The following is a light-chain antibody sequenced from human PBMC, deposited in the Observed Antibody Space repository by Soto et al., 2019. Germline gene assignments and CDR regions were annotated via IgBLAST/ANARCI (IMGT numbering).Light chain of an antibody. V-gene: IGLV2-23*01. CDR1: SSDVGSSNL. CDR3: SSYAGSSTFV. CDR2: EGT. J-gene: IGLJ1*01. Sequence: QSVLTQSASVSGSPGQTITISCTGSSSDVGSSNLVSWYQHHPGKAPKLMIYEGTRRSSGVSNRFSGSKSGSTASLTISALQADEEADYYCSSYAGSSTFVFGTGTKVTVL.